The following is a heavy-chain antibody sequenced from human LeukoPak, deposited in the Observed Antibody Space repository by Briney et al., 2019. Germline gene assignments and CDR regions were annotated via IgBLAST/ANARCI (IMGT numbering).Heavy chain of an antibody. D-gene: IGHD7-27*01. J-gene: IGHJ4*02. CDR3: AKGDSHWVPYYFDY. CDR1: GFTFNDYA. V-gene: IGHV3-9*01. CDR2: ISWNSGSI. Sequence: GGSLRLSCAASGFTFNDYAMHWVRQAPGKGLEWVSGISWNSGSIGYADSVKGRFTISRDNANNSLYLQMNSLRAEDTALYYCAKGDSHWVPYYFDYWGQGTLVTVSS.